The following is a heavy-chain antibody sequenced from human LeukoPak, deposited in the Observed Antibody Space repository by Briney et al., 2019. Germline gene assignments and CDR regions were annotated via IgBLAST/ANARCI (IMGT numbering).Heavy chain of an antibody. J-gene: IGHJ4*02. V-gene: IGHV3-23*01. CDR1: GFTFSNAW. D-gene: IGHD3-22*01. Sequence: GGSLRLSCAASGFTFSNAWMSWVRQAPGKGLEWVSAISGSGGSTYYADSVKGRFTISRDNSKNTLYLQMNSLRAEDTAVYYCAKYTYYYDSSGSYWGRGTLVTVSS. CDR2: ISGSGGST. CDR3: AKYTYYYDSSGSY.